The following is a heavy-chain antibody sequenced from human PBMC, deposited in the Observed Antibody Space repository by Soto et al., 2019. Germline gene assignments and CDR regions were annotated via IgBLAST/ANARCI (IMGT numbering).Heavy chain of an antibody. V-gene: IGHV3-21*01. CDR2: ISSSSSYI. CDR3: ATAPKTPSTYHYDSSGYYTAYSFGY. Sequence: GGSLRLSCAASGFTFSSYSMNWVRQAPGKGLKWVSSISSSSSYIYYADSVKGRFTISRDNAKNSLYLQMNSLRAEDTSVYYCATAPKTPSTYHYDSSGYYTAYSFGYWRQGTLVTVSS. J-gene: IGHJ4*02. CDR1: GFTFSSYS. D-gene: IGHD3-22*01.